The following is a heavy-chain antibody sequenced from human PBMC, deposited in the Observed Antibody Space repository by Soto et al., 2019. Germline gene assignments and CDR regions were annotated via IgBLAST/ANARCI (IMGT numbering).Heavy chain of an antibody. V-gene: IGHV4-34*01. J-gene: IGHJ4*02. Sequence: QVQLQQWDAGLLKPSETLSLTCAVYGGSFSAYYWSWIRQSPGKGLEWIGEIHHSGSINYKPSLKSRVTISVDTSKNQFSLELRSVTAADTAVYYCASYGSGSYYNGYYFDYWGQGTLVTVSS. CDR2: IHHSGSI. CDR1: GGSFSAYY. D-gene: IGHD3-10*01. CDR3: ASYGSGSYYNGYYFDY.